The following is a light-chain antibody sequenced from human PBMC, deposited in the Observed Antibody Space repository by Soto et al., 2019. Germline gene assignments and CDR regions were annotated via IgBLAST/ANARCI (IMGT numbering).Light chain of an antibody. Sequence: EIVITQSPATLSVSPGERATLSCRASQSVSSNLAWYQQRPGQAPRLLIYGASTRATGIPARFSGSGSGTEFILTISSLQSEDFAVYYCQQYNNWGTFGQGTKVEIK. CDR3: QQYNNWGT. V-gene: IGKV3-15*01. J-gene: IGKJ1*01. CDR2: GAS. CDR1: QSVSSN.